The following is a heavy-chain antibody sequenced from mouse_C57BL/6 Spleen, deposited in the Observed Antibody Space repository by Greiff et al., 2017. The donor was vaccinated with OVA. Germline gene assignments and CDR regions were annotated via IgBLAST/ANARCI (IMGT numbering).Heavy chain of an antibody. CDR2: IDPSDSET. CDR1: GYTFTSYW. Sequence: QVQLQQPGAELVRPGSSVKLSCKASGYTFTSYWMHWVKQRPIQGLEWIGNIDPSDSETHYNQKFKDKATLTVDKSSSTAYMQLSSLTSDDSAVYDCARKKTSALDYWGQGTSVTVSS. J-gene: IGHJ4*01. D-gene: IGHD6-2*01. CDR3: ARKKTSALDY. V-gene: IGHV1-52*01.